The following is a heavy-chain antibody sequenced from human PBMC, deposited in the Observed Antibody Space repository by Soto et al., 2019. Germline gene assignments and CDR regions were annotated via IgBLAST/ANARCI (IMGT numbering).Heavy chain of an antibody. CDR3: ARIFDRSSTSCETGVRFLECTASHDAVDR. J-gene: IGHJ3*02. V-gene: IGHV2-26*01. CDR2: ILSXDEK. D-gene: IGHD2-2*01. CDR1: VFSLISARAG. Sequence: PTETLPLTCTASVFSLISARAGLSLSRHPPVKALDCLSHILSXDEKSYSTSLKSRLTISKDTSKSQVVLTMTNMDPVDTATYYCARIFDRSSTSCETGVRFLECTASHDAVDRWGQGKMVT.